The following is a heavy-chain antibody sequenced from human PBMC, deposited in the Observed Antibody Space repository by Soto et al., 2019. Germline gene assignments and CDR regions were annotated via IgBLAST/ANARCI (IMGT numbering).Heavy chain of an antibody. CDR3: AVLKSYCSSTSCYGGRYYYYGMDV. Sequence: ASVKVSCKASGGTFSSYAISWVRQAPGQGLEWMGGIIPIFGTANYAQKFQGRGTITADESTSTAYMELSSLRSEDTAVYYCAVLKSYCSSTSCYGGRYYYYGMDVWGQGTTVTVSS. J-gene: IGHJ6*02. V-gene: IGHV1-69*13. CDR1: GGTFSSYA. CDR2: IIPIFGTA. D-gene: IGHD2-2*01.